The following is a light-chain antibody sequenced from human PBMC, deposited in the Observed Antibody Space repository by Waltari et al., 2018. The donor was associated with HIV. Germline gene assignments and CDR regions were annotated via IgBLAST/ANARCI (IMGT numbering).Light chain of an antibody. CDR1: KLGDNY. CDR2: QDS. Sequence: SYELTQPPSVSVSPGQTASITCSGDKLGDNYACWYQQKPGQSPVLVIYQDSKRPSGIPERSSGSNSGNTATLTIRGTQAMDEADYYCQAWDSGTWVFGGGTKLTVL. J-gene: IGLJ3*02. CDR3: QAWDSGTWV. V-gene: IGLV3-1*01.